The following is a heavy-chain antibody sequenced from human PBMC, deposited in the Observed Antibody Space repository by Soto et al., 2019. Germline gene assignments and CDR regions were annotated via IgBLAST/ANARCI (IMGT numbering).Heavy chain of an antibody. CDR1: GFTVSRYG. CDR3: AKDGGAIYYYYGMDV. V-gene: IGHV3-23*01. CDR2: ISGSGGST. J-gene: IGHJ6*02. Sequence: GSVRISCAGSGFTVSRYGSSWVRQAPGKGLEWVSGISGSGGSTYYADSVKGRFTISRDNSKNTLYLQMNSLRAEDTAVYYCAKDGGAIYYYYGMDVWGQGTTVTVSS. D-gene: IGHD3-16*01.